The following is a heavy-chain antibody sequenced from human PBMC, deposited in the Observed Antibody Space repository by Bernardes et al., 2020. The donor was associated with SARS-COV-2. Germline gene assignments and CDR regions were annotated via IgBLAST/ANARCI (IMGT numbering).Heavy chain of an antibody. CDR1: GFTFNTHG. CDR3: ARQSNTILYYYYGVDL. Sequence: SLRLSCAASGFTFNTHGMLWVRQAPGRGLEGVALIWYDGSKKYYADSVKGRFTISRDNSKNTLYLQINSLRAEDTAVYYCARQSNTILYYYYGVDLWGQGTTVTVSS. D-gene: IGHD3-3*01. CDR2: IWYDGSKK. J-gene: IGHJ6*02. V-gene: IGHV3-33*01.